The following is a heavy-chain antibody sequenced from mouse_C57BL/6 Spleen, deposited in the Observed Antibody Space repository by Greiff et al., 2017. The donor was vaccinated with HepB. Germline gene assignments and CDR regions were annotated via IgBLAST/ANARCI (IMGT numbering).Heavy chain of an antibody. Sequence: EVKLVESGGGLVKPGGSLKLSCAASGFTFSSYAMSWVRQTPEKRLEWVATISDGGSYTYYPDNVKGRFTISRDNAKNNLYLQMSHLKSEDTAMYYCAREDYGFAYWGQGTLVTVSA. CDR3: AREDYGFAY. J-gene: IGHJ3*01. CDR1: GFTFSSYA. CDR2: ISDGGSYT. D-gene: IGHD1-1*02. V-gene: IGHV5-4*01.